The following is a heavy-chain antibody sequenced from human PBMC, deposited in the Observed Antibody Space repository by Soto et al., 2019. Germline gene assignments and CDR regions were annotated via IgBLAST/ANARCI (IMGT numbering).Heavy chain of an antibody. CDR1: LYIHISYV. CDR3: ARDGDPALTPYYCSGMDV. CDR2: ISTYNGKT. V-gene: IGHV1-3*04. Sequence: ASVNDSCKASLYIHISYVFHSLRPPPAKRLEWIGCISTYNGKTKYSQKFQGRVTITRDTSASTAYMELSSLRSEDTAVYYCARDGDPALTPYYCSGMDVWGQGTTVTVSS. J-gene: IGHJ6*02. D-gene: IGHD2-15*01.